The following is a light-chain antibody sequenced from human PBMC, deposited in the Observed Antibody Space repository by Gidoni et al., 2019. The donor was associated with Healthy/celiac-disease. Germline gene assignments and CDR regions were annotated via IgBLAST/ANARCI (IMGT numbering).Light chain of an antibody. CDR3: QQSYSTPWT. CDR1: QSISSY. Sequence: DFQMTHSPSSLSASVGDRVTITCRASQSISSYLNWYQQKPGKAPKLLIYAASSLQSGVPSRFSGSGSGTDFTLTISSLQPEDFATYYCQQSYSTPWTFGQXTKVEIK. J-gene: IGKJ1*01. CDR2: AAS. V-gene: IGKV1-39*01.